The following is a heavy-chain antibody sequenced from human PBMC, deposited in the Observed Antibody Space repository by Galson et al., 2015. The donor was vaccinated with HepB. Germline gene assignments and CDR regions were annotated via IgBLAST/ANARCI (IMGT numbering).Heavy chain of an antibody. Sequence: SLRLSCAASGFTFSSYWMHWVRQAPGKGLVWVSRINSDGSSTSYADSVKGRFTISRDNAKNTLYLQMNSLRAEDTAVYYCARDREVGATRVGLGYWGQGTLVTVSS. CDR3: ARDREVGATRVGLGY. V-gene: IGHV3-74*01. CDR2: INSDGSST. J-gene: IGHJ4*02. CDR1: GFTFSSYW. D-gene: IGHD1-26*01.